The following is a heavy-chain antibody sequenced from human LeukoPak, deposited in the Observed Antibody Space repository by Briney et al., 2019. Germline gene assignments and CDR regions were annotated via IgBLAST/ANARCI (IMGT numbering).Heavy chain of an antibody. Sequence: SETLSLTCAVYGVSFSGYYWSWLRQPPGKGLEWIGEINHSGSTNYNPSLKSRVTISVDTSKNQFSLKLSSVTAADTAVYYCARRSSSWSFDYWGQGTLVTVSS. CDR3: ARRSSSWSFDY. V-gene: IGHV4-34*01. D-gene: IGHD6-13*01. CDR1: GVSFSGYY. J-gene: IGHJ4*02. CDR2: INHSGST.